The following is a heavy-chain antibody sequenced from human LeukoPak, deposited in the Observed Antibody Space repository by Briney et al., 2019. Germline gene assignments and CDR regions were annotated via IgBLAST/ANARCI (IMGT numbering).Heavy chain of an antibody. CDR1: GYTFSRYY. Sequence: GASVKVSCKASGYTFSRYYLHWVRQAPGQELEWMGIINPSGGNTNYAQKLQGRVTMTRDTSTSTVYMELSSLRSEDTAVYYCARDWNWGSSDAFGVWGQGTMVTVSS. J-gene: IGHJ3*01. CDR3: ARDWNWGSSDAFGV. V-gene: IGHV1-46*04. CDR2: INPSGGNT. D-gene: IGHD7-27*01.